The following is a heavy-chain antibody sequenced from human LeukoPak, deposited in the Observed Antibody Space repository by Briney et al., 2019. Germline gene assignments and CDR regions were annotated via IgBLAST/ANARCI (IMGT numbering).Heavy chain of an antibody. CDR1: GFTFSSYS. Sequence: PGGSLRLSCAASGFTFSSYSMNWVRQAPGKGLEWVSSISSSSSYIYYADSVKGRFTISRDNSKNTLYLQMNSLRAEDTAVYYCAKHPREYDILTGYYEGGRQFDYWGQGTLVTVSS. CDR2: ISSSSSYI. D-gene: IGHD3-9*01. J-gene: IGHJ4*02. CDR3: AKHPREYDILTGYYEGGRQFDY. V-gene: IGHV3-21*01.